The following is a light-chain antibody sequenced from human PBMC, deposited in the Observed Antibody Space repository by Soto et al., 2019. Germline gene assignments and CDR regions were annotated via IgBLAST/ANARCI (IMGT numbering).Light chain of an antibody. CDR2: GAS. CDR1: QSVSSSY. Sequence: EIVVTQSPCTLSLSPGERATLSCRASQSVSSSYLAWYQQKPGQAPSLLIYGASSRATGIPDRFSGSGSGTDFTLNISRLEPEDFAVYYFQQYGSSPWTFGQGTKVEIK. V-gene: IGKV3-20*01. CDR3: QQYGSSPWT. J-gene: IGKJ1*01.